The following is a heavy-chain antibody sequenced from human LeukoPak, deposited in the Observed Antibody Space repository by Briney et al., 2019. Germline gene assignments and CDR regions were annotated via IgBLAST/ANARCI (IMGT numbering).Heavy chain of an antibody. CDR2: ISGSGGST. V-gene: IGHV3-23*01. J-gene: IGHJ5*02. CDR3: AKSITGTTVVDWFDP. D-gene: IGHD1-7*01. CDR1: GFTFSSYA. Sequence: GGSLRLSCAASGFTFSSYAMSWVRQAPGKGLEWVSAISGSGGSTYYADSVKGRFTIFRDNSKNTLYLQMNSLRAEDTAVYYCAKSITGTTVVDWFDPWGQGTLVTVSS.